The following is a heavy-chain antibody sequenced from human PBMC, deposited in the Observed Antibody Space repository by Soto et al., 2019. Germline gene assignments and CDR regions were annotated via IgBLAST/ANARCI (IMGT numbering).Heavy chain of an antibody. D-gene: IGHD2-15*01. V-gene: IGHV3-21*06. CDR2: IGSGGSP. J-gene: IGHJ4*02. Sequence: EVQLVESGGGLLKPGGSLRLSCAVSGFTFSTCTMNWVRQAPGKGLEWVSSIGSGGSPYYAASVKGRFTISRDNAKNSLYLQMNSLRAEDTAVYYCAREVQPVVRREYDYWGQGTLVTVSS. CDR3: AREVQPVVRREYDY. CDR1: GFTFSTCT.